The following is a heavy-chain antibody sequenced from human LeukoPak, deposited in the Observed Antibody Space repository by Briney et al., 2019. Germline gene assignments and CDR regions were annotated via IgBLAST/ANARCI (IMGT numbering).Heavy chain of an antibody. V-gene: IGHV3-23*01. J-gene: IGHJ4*02. CDR3: AKGGYDYVEVGYFDY. D-gene: IGHD5-12*01. Sequence: GGSLRLSCAAPGFTFASYAMSWVRQTPGKGLEWVSVIIGSVASTYYADSVKGRFTISRDNSKNTLYLQMNSLRADDTAVYYCAKGGYDYVEVGYFDYWGQGTLVTVSS. CDR2: IIGSVAST. CDR1: GFTFASYA.